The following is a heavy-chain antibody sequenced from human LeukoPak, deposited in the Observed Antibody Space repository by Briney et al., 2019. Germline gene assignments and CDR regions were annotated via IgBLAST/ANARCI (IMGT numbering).Heavy chain of an antibody. CDR2: TYYRSKWYN. D-gene: IGHD4-17*01. CDR1: GDSVSSNSAA. J-gene: IGHJ3*02. Sequence: SQTLSLTCAISGDSVSSNSAAWNWIRQSPSRGLEWLGRTYYRSKWYNDYAVSVKSRITINPDTSKNQFSLQLNSVTAADTAVYYCARDRSTVTPPQPDAFDIWGQGTLVTVSS. V-gene: IGHV6-1*01. CDR3: ARDRSTVTPPQPDAFDI.